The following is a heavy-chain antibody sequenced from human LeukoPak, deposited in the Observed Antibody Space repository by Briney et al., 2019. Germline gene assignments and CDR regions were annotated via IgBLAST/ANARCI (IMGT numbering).Heavy chain of an antibody. V-gene: IGHV3-13*01. CDR1: GFTFSSYD. J-gene: IGHJ6*03. CDR2: IGTAGDT. Sequence: GGSLRLSCAASGFTFSSYDMHWVRQATGKGLEWVSAIGTAGDTYYPGSVKGRFTISRENAKNSLYLQMNSLRAEDTAVYYCAKASGYDYHFYYYYHYMDVWGKGTTVTVSS. CDR3: AKASGYDYHFYYYYHYMDV. D-gene: IGHD5-12*01.